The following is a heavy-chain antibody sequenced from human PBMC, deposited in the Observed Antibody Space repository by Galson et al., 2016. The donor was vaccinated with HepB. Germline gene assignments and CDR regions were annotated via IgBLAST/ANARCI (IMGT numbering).Heavy chain of an antibody. CDR1: GFSFGSYA. Sequence: SLRLSCAASGFSFGSYAMHWVRQTPAKGLEWVAVISGDGTNKYYADSVKGRFTISRDNSKSTLSLQMNSLRAEDTAVYYCAKERGDCSGGTCRYHDAFDIWGQGTMVTVSS. V-gene: IGHV3-30*18. D-gene: IGHD2-15*01. J-gene: IGHJ3*02. CDR2: ISGDGTNK. CDR3: AKERGDCSGGTCRYHDAFDI.